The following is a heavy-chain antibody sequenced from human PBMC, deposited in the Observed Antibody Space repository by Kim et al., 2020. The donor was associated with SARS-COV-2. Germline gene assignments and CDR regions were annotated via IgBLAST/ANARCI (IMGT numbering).Heavy chain of an antibody. Sequence: TEYAQKCQGRVTLTTDTSIRTTYMGLSRLRYDDTAVYYCARGGSSLYGMDVWGQGTTVTVSS. CDR3: ARGGSSLYGMDV. V-gene: IGHV1-2*02. J-gene: IGHJ6*02. CDR2: T. D-gene: IGHD6-13*01.